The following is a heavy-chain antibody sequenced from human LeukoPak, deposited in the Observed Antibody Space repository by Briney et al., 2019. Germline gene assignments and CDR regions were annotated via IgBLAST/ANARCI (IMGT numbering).Heavy chain of an antibody. CDR1: GFTFGDYA. J-gene: IGHJ6*02. CDR2: ISGDGGST. V-gene: IGHV3-43*02. Sequence: HPGGSLRLSCAASGFTFGDYAMHWVRQAPGQGLEWVSLISGDGGSTYYADSVKGRFTVSRDNSKNSLYLQMNSLRTEDTALYYCAKEWYYHGSGSYLRYEYYYGMDVWGQGTTVTVSS. D-gene: IGHD3-10*01. CDR3: AKEWYYHGSGSYLRYEYYYGMDV.